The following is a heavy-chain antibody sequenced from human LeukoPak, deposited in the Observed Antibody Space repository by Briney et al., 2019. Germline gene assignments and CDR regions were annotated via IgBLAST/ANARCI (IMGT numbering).Heavy chain of an antibody. J-gene: IGHJ4*02. CDR1: GYTFTNFD. D-gene: IGHD2-2*01. V-gene: IGHV1-8*01. CDR2: VNPVTGNA. CDR3: ARAPMGTAAFY. Sequence: ASVTVSFTSSGYTFTNFDINWVRQAPGQGLEWMGWVNPVTGNAGSAQKFQSRVTLTRDTSISTAYMELSSLTSDDTAFYYCARAPMGTAAFYWGQGTLVTVSS.